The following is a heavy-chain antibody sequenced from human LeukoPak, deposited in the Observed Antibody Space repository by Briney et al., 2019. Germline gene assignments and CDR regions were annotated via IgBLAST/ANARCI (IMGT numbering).Heavy chain of an antibody. D-gene: IGHD3-16*01. CDR3: AKDEATSGGGLAS. CDR1: GFTVSGTH. CDR2: MYTGGTT. Sequence: PGGSLRLSCAASGFTVSGTHMSWVRQAPGKGLEWVSAMYTGGTTYYADSVKGRFTISRDNSKNTLFLHMSSLRAEDTAVYYCAKDEATSGGGLASWGQGTLGTVSS. V-gene: IGHV3-53*01. J-gene: IGHJ4*02.